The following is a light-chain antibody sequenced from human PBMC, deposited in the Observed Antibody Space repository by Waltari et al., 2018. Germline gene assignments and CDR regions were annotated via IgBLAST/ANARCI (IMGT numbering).Light chain of an antibody. CDR1: SLRSYY. CDR3: NSRDSSGNRV. V-gene: IGLV3-19*01. Sequence: SFELTQDLAVSVALGQTVRITSQGDSLRSYYASWYQQKPGQAPVLVLYGTNNRPSGMPDRVSGSSSGNTASFTMTGAQAEDEADYYCNSRDSSGNRVFGGGTKLTVL. CDR2: GTN. J-gene: IGLJ3*02.